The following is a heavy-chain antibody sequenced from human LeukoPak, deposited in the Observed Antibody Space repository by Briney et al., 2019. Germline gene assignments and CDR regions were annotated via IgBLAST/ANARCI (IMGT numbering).Heavy chain of an antibody. CDR2: INPNSGGT. CDR1: GYTFTGYY. V-gene: IGHV1-2*02. D-gene: IGHD3-9*01. Sequence: GASVKVSCKASGYTFTGYYMHWVRQAPGQGLEWMGWINPNSGGTNYAQKFQERLTITRDMSTSTAYMELSSLRSEDTAVYYCAAEDDFLTGYYDFDYWGQGTVVTVSS. CDR3: AAEDDFLTGYYDFDY. J-gene: IGHJ4*02.